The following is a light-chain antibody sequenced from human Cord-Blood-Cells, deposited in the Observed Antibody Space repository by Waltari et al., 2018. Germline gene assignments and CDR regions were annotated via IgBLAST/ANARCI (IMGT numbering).Light chain of an antibody. Sequence: DIQLTQSPSFLSASVGDRVTITCRASQGISSYLAWYQQKPGKAPKLLIYAASTLQSGVPSRFSGSGSGTEFTRTISSLQPEDFATYYCQQLNSYPTFGPGTKVDIK. CDR3: QQLNSYPT. CDR2: AAS. CDR1: QGISSY. J-gene: IGKJ3*01. V-gene: IGKV1-9*01.